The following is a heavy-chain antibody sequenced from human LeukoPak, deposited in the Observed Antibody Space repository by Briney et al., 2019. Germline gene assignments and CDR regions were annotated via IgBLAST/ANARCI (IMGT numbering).Heavy chain of an antibody. J-gene: IGHJ4*02. Sequence: ASVEVSCKASGYTFTSYYMHWVRRAPGQGLEWMGIINPSGGSTSYAQKFQGRVTMTRDTSTSTVYMELSSLRSEDTAVYYCARDNDTVEIDYWGQGTLVTVSS. D-gene: IGHD4-11*01. V-gene: IGHV1-46*01. CDR1: GYTFTSYY. CDR3: ARDNDTVEIDY. CDR2: INPSGGST.